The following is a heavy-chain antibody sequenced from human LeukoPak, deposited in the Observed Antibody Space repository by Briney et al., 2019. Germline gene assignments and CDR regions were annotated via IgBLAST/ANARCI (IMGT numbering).Heavy chain of an antibody. Sequence: ASVKVSCKASGYIFTSYDINWVRQATGQGLERMGWMNPNSGDTGYAQTFLGRVTLTRDTSISTAYMELSSLRSEDTAVYYCARGPDYDLLTGYPDYYYYSMDVWGKGTTVTVSS. CDR3: ARGPDYDLLTGYPDYYYYSMDV. CDR1: GYIFTSYD. CDR2: MNPNSGDT. V-gene: IGHV1-8*01. D-gene: IGHD3-9*01. J-gene: IGHJ6*03.